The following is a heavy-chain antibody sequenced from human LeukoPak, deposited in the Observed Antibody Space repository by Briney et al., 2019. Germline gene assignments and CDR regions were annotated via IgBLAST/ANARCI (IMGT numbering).Heavy chain of an antibody. V-gene: IGHV4-4*02. CDR1: GGSISSSNW. D-gene: IGHD3-3*01. J-gene: IGHJ6*03. CDR2: INHNGST. CDR3: ARGEILEWSLKPYYMNV. Sequence: PSGTLSLTCAVSGGSISSSNWRSWVRPPPGKGLEWIGEINHNGSTNYNPSLKSRVTISVDTSKNQFSLKLSSVTAADTAVYYCARGEILEWSLKPYYMNVWGKGTTVTVSS.